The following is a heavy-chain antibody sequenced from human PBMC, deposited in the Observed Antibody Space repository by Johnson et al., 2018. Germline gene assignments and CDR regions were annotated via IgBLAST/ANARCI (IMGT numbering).Heavy chain of an antibody. CDR2: IIPILGIA. Sequence: QVQLVQSGAEVKKPGSWVQVSCKASGRTFSSHDISWVRQAPGQGLEWMGGIIPILGIANYAQKFQGRVTFSANKSTGTGYMELSSLRSEDTAWYYCANGRTTVVTGAFEIWGQGTMVTVSS. D-gene: IGHD4-23*01. CDR3: ANGRTTVVTGAFEI. CDR1: GRTFSSHD. J-gene: IGHJ3*02. V-gene: IGHV1-69*04.